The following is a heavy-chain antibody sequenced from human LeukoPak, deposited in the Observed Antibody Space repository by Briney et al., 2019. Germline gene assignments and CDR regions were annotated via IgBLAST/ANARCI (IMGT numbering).Heavy chain of an antibody. J-gene: IGHJ6*02. D-gene: IGHD3-3*01. V-gene: IGHV1-8*01. Sequence: ASVKVSCKASGYTFTSYDINWVRQATGQGLEWMGWMNPNSGNTGYAQKFQGRVTMTRNTSISTAYMELSSLRSEDTAVYYCARGPYYDFWSGYSPFYYYYYGMDVWGQGTTVTVPS. CDR2: MNPNSGNT. CDR3: ARGPYYDFWSGYSPFYYYYYGMDV. CDR1: GYTFTSYD.